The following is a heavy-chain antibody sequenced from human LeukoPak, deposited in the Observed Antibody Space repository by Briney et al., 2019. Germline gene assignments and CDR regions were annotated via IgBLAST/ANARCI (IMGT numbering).Heavy chain of an antibody. CDR1: GFTFSNYW. D-gene: IGHD5-12*01. Sequence: GGSLRLSCAASGFTFSNYWMHWVRQAPGKGLMWVSHINNDGGTTSYADSVKGRFTISRDNAKNTVYLQMNSLRAEDTAVYYCAREVVATTPRFDYWGQGTLVTVSS. CDR2: INNDGGTT. CDR3: AREVVATTPRFDY. J-gene: IGHJ4*02. V-gene: IGHV3-74*01.